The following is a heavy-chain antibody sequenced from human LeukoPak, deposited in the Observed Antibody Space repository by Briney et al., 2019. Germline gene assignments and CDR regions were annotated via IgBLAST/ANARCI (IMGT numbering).Heavy chain of an antibody. CDR3: ASLYFYGSGSFPNY. V-gene: IGHV4-39*01. CDR1: GGSISTRYYY. J-gene: IGHJ4*02. CDR2: IHDSGST. D-gene: IGHD3-10*01. Sequence: SETLSLTCAVSGGSISTRYYYWGWIREPPGKGLGWIGTIHDSGSTYYSPSLKSQVTISVDTSNNQFSPKLSSVTAGDTAVYYCASLYFYGSGSFPNYWGQGILVTVST.